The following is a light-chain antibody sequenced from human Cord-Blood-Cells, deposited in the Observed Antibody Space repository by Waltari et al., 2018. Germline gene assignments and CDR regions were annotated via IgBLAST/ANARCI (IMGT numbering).Light chain of an antibody. CDR1: SNDVGSYNL. Sequence: QSALTQPASASGSPGPSITISCTGTSNDVGSYNLVSWYQQHPGKAPKLRIYEGSKRPSGVSNRFSGSKSGNTASLTISGLQAEDEADYYCCSYAGSSTYVFGTGTKVTVL. J-gene: IGLJ1*01. V-gene: IGLV2-23*01. CDR2: EGS. CDR3: CSYAGSSTYV.